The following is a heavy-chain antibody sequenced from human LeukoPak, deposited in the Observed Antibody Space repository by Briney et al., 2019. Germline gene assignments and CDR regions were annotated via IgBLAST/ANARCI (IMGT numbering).Heavy chain of an antibody. CDR3: AKDLAVTQGGDYYYYGMDV. CDR1: GFTFSSYA. D-gene: IGHD4-17*01. Sequence: GGSPRLSCAASGFTFSSYAMSWVRQAPGKGLEWVSAISGSGGSTYYADSVKGRFTISRDNSKNTLYLQMNSLRAEDTAVYYCAKDLAVTQGGDYYYYGMDVWGQGTTVTVSS. J-gene: IGHJ6*02. CDR2: ISGSGGST. V-gene: IGHV3-23*01.